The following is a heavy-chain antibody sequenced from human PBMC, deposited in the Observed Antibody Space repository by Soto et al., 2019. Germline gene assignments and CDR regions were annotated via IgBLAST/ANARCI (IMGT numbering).Heavy chain of an antibody. Sequence: VGYLRLSFAASRISLSNYGISWVRQAPGKVLEWVSAISGSGTSTYYADSVKVRFTISRDNSKNTLYLQMNNLRAEDTALYYCATFLWASYYFDWGQGTLLTVSS. J-gene: IGHJ4*02. CDR1: RISLSNYG. CDR3: ATFLWASYYFD. V-gene: IGHV3-23*01. CDR2: ISGSGTST. D-gene: IGHD1-26*01.